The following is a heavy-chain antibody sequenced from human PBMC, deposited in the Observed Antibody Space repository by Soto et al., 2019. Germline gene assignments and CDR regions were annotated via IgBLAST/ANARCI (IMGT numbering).Heavy chain of an antibody. Sequence: VGSLRLSCTASGFTLKNYGMHWVGQAPGKGLEWVALMSFDGNKKFYADSVKARFTISRDNSKSTVYLQMDSLGVEDTAIYYCARVSFDCSGGSCYIFDYWGQGTRVTVSS. V-gene: IGHV3-33*05. CDR1: GFTLKNYG. J-gene: IGHJ4*02. CDR2: MSFDGNKK. CDR3: ARVSFDCSGGSCYIFDY. D-gene: IGHD2-15*01.